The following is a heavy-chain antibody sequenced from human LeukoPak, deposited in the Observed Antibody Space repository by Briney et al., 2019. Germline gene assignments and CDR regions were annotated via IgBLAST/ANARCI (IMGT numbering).Heavy chain of an antibody. V-gene: IGHV4-34*01. Sequence: SETLSLTCAVYGGSFSGYYWNWLRQPPGKGLEWIGEINHSGSTNYNPSLKSRATISVDTSKNQFSLKLSSVTAADTAVYYCARPGYGDYGARSYYYYMDVWGKGTTVTISS. D-gene: IGHD4-17*01. CDR3: ARPGYGDYGARSYYYYMDV. CDR1: GGSFSGYY. J-gene: IGHJ6*03. CDR2: INHSGST.